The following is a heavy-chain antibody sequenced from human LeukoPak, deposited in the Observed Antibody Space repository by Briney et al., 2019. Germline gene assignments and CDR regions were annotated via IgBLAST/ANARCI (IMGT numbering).Heavy chain of an antibody. D-gene: IGHD3-3*01. J-gene: IGHJ4*02. Sequence: SETLSFTCAVYGGSFSGYYWSWIRQPPGKGLEWIGEINHSGSTNYNPSLKSRVTISVDTSKNQFSLKLSSVTAADTAVYYCEKSGYSKDRGDYFDYWGQGTLVTVSS. V-gene: IGHV4-34*01. CDR1: GGSFSGYY. CDR3: EKSGYSKDRGDYFDY. CDR2: INHSGST.